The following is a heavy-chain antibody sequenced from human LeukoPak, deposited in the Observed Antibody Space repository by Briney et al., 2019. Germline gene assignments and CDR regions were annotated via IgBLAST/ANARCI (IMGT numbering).Heavy chain of an antibody. V-gene: IGHV3-15*01. D-gene: IGHD2-15*01. CDR1: GFTFSDAW. Sequence: PGGSLKLSCVGSGFTFSDAWMSWVRQAPGKGLEWVGRIKSKSDGGTIDYAAPVKGRFTISRDDSRNTLYLQMNSLKTEDTAVYYCTARRQDGWWGQGTLVTVS. CDR2: IKSKSDGGTI. J-gene: IGHJ4*02. CDR3: TARRQDGW.